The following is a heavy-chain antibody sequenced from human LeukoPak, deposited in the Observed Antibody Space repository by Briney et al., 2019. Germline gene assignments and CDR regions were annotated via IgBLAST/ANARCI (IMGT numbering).Heavy chain of an antibody. CDR3: SKDQRYDPSGQFDY. V-gene: IGHV3-9*03. CDR2: ISWNSGAI. D-gene: IGHD3-22*01. CDR1: GFTFDDYA. Sequence: GGSLRLSCAASGFTFDDYAMHWVRQAPGKGLEWVSSISWNSGAIAYADSVKGRFTISRDNAKNSLYLHMNSLRAEDMALYYCSKDQRYDPSGQFDYWGQGTLVTVSS. J-gene: IGHJ4*02.